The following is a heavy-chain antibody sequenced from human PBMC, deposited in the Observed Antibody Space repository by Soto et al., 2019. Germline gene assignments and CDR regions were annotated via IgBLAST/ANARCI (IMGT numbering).Heavy chain of an antibody. CDR1: GFTFSAYY. D-gene: IGHD6-13*01. CDR3: AKSLLDEYSSSWRSAYYGMDV. J-gene: IGHJ6*02. Sequence: ASVKVSCKASGFTFSAYYIYWVRQAPGQGLEWIGWINPNSGGTNNAQKFQGRVTMTRDTSTSTVYMELSALISDDTAVYYCAKSLLDEYSSSWRSAYYGMDVWGQGTTVTVSS. V-gene: IGHV1-2*02. CDR2: INPNSGGT.